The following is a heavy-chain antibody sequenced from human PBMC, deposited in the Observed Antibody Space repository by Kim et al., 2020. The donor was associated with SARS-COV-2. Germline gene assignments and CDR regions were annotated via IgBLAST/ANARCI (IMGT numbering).Heavy chain of an antibody. CDR3: AKDGYSGYGPLDY. CDR2: ISYDGSNK. CDR1: GFTFSSYG. J-gene: IGHJ4*02. V-gene: IGHV3-30*18. Sequence: GGSLRLSCAASGFTFSSYGMHWVRQAPGKGLEWVAVISYDGSNKYYADSVKGRFTISRDNSKNTLYLQMNSLRAEDTAVYYCAKDGYSGYGPLDYWGQGTLVTVSS. D-gene: IGHD5-12*01.